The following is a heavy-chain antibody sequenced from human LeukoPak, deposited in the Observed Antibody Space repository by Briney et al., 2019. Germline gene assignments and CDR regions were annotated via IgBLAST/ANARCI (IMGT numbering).Heavy chain of an antibody. J-gene: IGHJ4*01. Sequence: GGSLRRSCAASGFTFSNSAMSWVREAPGKGLEWVSTLSGSGITTYYADSVKGRFTISRDNSKNTLYLQMNSLRAEDTAVYYCAKGIYSSGWSYFDYWGHGTLVTVSS. CDR1: GFTFSNSA. CDR2: LSGSGITT. V-gene: IGHV3-23*01. D-gene: IGHD6-19*01. CDR3: AKGIYSSGWSYFDY.